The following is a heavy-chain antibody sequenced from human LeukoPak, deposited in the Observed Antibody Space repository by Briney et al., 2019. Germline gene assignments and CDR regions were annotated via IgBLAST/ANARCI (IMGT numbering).Heavy chain of an antibody. CDR2: ISTDGRNV. J-gene: IGHJ4*02. CDR3: ARGASSGYRIDY. CDR1: GFTFSSYW. Sequence: GGSLRLSCAASGFTFSSYWMHWVRQAPGKGLVWVSLISTDGRNVNYADSVKDRFTISRDNAKNTLYLQLNSLRAEDTAVYYCARGASSGYRIDYWGQGTLVTVSS. D-gene: IGHD3-10*01. V-gene: IGHV3-74*01.